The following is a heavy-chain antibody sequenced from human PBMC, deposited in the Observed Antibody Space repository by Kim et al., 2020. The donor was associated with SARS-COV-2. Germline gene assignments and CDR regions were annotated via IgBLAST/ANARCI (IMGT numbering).Heavy chain of an antibody. Sequence: SETLSLTCTVSGGSISSGGYYWSWIRQHPGKGLEWIGYIYYSGSTYYNPSLKSRVTISVDTSKNQFSLKLSSVTAADTAVYYCARDPAVPYDSSAHGSGYWGQGTLVTVSS. CDR3: ARDPAVPYDSSAHGSGY. V-gene: IGHV4-31*03. CDR2: IYYSGST. CDR1: GGSISSGGYY. D-gene: IGHD3-22*01. J-gene: IGHJ4*02.